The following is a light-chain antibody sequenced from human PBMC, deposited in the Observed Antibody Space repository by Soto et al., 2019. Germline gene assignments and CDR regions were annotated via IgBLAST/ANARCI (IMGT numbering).Light chain of an antibody. CDR2: GAS. V-gene: IGKV3-15*01. CDR1: QPVNNN. Sequence: DIVLTQSPATLSVSPGDRVTLSCRSSQPVNNNLAWYQHKPGQAPRLLIYGASTRATGISARFSGGGSGTEFTLTISSLQSEDFALYFCQQYEKWPPSITFGQGTRLEIK. CDR3: QQYEKWPPSIT. J-gene: IGKJ5*01.